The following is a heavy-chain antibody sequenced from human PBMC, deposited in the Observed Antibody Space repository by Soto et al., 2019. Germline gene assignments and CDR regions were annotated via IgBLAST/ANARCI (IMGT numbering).Heavy chain of an antibody. Sequence: SETLSLTCAVYGGSFRGYYWSWIRPPPGKGLEWIGEINHSGSTNYNPSLKSRVTISVGTSKNQFSLKLSSVTAADTAVYYCARGSSVVTAIHFDYWGQGTLVTVSS. CDR1: GGSFRGYY. J-gene: IGHJ4*02. CDR3: ARGSSVVTAIHFDY. CDR2: INHSGST. D-gene: IGHD2-21*02. V-gene: IGHV4-34*01.